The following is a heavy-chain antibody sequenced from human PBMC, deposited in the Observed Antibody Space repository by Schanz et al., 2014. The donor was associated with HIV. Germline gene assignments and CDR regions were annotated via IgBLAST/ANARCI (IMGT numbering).Heavy chain of an antibody. D-gene: IGHD2-21*02. V-gene: IGHV3-30*03. CDR3: ARETRSCGGDCYPLDY. CDR2: ISYDGSNK. J-gene: IGHJ4*02. Sequence: QVHLVESGGGVVQPGRSLRLSCAASGFTFTDYGMHWVRQAPGKGLEWVASISYDGSNKYFADSVKGRFTISRDNSKNTLYLQMNSLRPEDTAVYYCARETRSCGGDCYPLDYWGQGTLVTVSS. CDR1: GFTFTDYG.